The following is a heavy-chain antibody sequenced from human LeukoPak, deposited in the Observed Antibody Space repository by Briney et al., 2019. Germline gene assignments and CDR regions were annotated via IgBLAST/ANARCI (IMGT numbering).Heavy chain of an antibody. J-gene: IGHJ3*02. CDR2: IYHSGST. CDR3: ARDDYGLSFFDI. CDR1: GGSISSGGYY. D-gene: IGHD4-17*01. V-gene: IGHV4-30-2*01. Sequence: SSQTLSLTCTISGGSISSGGYYWSWIRQPPGKGLEWIGYIYHSGSTYYNPSLKSRVTISVDRSKNQFSLKLSSVTAADTAVYYCARDDYGLSFFDIWGQGTMVTVSS.